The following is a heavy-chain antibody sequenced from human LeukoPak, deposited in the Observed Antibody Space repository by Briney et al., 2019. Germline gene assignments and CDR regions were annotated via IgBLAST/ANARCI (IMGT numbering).Heavy chain of an antibody. CDR2: ISGYDANT. D-gene: IGHD3-22*01. CDR1: DYTFPICG. V-gene: IGHV1-18*01. J-gene: IGHJ4*02. CDR3: ARVRPAPGSSGPLGPQRD. Sequence: ASVKVSFTTSDYTFPICGISWVRQAPGQGLEWMGWISGYDANTHYAQKFQARVTMTTDTSPSTAYMELRSLRSDDTAVYYWARVRPAPGSSGPLGPQRDWGQGTLVTVSS.